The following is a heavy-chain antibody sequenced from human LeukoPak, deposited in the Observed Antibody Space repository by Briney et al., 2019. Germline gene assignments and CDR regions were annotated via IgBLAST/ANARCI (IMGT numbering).Heavy chain of an antibody. V-gene: IGHV3-53*01. CDR2: IYSGGST. D-gene: IGHD3-9*01. CDR1: AFTDNSNY. Sequence: GGKVGISGAAAAFTDNSNYMSWVRQASGKGLEWVSVIYSGGSTYYADSVKGRFTISRDNSKNTLYLQMNSLRAEDTAVYYCAREDILTGFDYWGQGTLVTVSS. CDR3: AREDILTGFDY. J-gene: IGHJ4*02.